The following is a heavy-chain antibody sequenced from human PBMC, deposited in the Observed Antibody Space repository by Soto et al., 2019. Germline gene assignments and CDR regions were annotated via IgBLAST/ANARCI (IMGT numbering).Heavy chain of an antibody. CDR2: ISWNSGSI. CDR1: GFTFDDYA. D-gene: IGHD6-13*01. Sequence: EVQLVESGGGLVQPGRSLRLSCAASGFTFDDYAMHWVRQAPGKGLEWVSGISWNSGSIGYADSVKGRFTISSDNAKNSLYLQMNSLRAEDTALYYCAKSSSWYYFDYWGQGTLVTVSS. CDR3: AKSSSWYYFDY. J-gene: IGHJ4*02. V-gene: IGHV3-9*01.